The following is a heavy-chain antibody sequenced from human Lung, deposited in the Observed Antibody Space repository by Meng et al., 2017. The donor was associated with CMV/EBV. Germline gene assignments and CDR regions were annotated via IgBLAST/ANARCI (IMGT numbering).Heavy chain of an antibody. CDR3: AKDDCDITNCWQYYALDV. CDR2: IRYEGRSK. V-gene: IGHV3-30*02. Sequence: SCTTSGFXFSNYVMHGVRLAPGKGLEWVAFIRYEGRSKLYADSVKGRFTISRDNSKNTLSMEMNSLRAEDTAVYYCAKDDCDITNCWQYYALDVWXQGTXVTVSS. J-gene: IGHJ6*02. D-gene: IGHD1-1*01. CDR1: GFXFSNYV.